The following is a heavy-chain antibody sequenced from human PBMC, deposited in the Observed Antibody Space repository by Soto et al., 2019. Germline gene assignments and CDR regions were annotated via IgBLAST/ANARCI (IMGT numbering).Heavy chain of an antibody. CDR2: IIPIFGTA. CDR3: AREWSTYYYGSGNHYGMDV. V-gene: IGHV1-69*01. D-gene: IGHD3-10*01. CDR1: GGTFSSYA. Sequence: QVQLVQSGAEVKKPGSSVKVSCKASGGTFSSYAISWVRQAPGQGLEWMGGIIPIFGTANYAQKFQGRVTITADESTSTAYMERRSLRSEDTAVYYCAREWSTYYYGSGNHYGMDVWGQGTTVTVSS. J-gene: IGHJ6*02.